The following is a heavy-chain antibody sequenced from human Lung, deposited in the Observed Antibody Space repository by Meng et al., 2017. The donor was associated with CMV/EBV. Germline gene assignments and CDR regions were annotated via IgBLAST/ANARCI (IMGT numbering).Heavy chain of an antibody. Sequence: GGSLRLXXAVSGFTFSSYAMSWVRQAPGKGLEWVAVIYSGGSSTYYADSVKGRFTISRDNSKNTLYLQMNSLRAEDTAVYYCAKDHRARYCSGGSCYYYYGMDVWGQGTTVTVSS. V-gene: IGHV3-23*03. J-gene: IGHJ6*02. CDR1: GFTFSSYA. CDR3: AKDHRARYCSGGSCYYYYGMDV. CDR2: IYSGGSST. D-gene: IGHD2-15*01.